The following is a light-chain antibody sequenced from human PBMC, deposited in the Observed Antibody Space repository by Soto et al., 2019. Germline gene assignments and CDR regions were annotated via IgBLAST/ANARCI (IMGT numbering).Light chain of an antibody. V-gene: IGKV3-20*01. CDR2: GAS. Sequence: EIVLTHSPGTLSLSPGEIATLSCRASQSVSNNYLAWYQQKPGQAPRLLIYGASNRATGIPDRFIGSGSGTNFTLTISRLEPEDFAVYYCQQYGSSGTFGHGTKVDIK. J-gene: IGKJ1*01. CDR3: QQYGSSGT. CDR1: QSVSNNY.